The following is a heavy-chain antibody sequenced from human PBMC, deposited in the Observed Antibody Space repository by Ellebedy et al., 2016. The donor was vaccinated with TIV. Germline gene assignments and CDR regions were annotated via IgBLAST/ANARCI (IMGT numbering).Heavy chain of an antibody. J-gene: IGHJ4*02. V-gene: IGHV3-33*01. CDR3: ARHAVGEGATLEY. D-gene: IGHD1-26*01. CDR2: IWYDGSNK. CDR1: GFTFSSYG. Sequence: GESLKISCAASGFTFSSYGMHWVRQAPGKGPELVAVIWYDGSNKYYADSVKGRFTISRDNYKNTLYLQMNSLRAEDTAVYYCARHAVGEGATLEYWGQGTLVTDSS.